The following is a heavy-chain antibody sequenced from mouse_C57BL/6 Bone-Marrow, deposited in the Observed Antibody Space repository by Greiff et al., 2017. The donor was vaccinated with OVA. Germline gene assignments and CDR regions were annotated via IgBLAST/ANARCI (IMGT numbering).Heavy chain of an antibody. V-gene: IGHV2-9-1*01. CDR2: IWTGGGT. J-gene: IGHJ4*01. Sequence: VQRVESGPGLVAPSQSLSITCTVSGFSLTSYAISWVRQPPGKGLEWLGVIWTGGGTNYNSALKSRLSISKDNSKSQVFLKMNSLQTDDTARYYCARKRRIYYGPNYYAMDYWGQGTSVTVSS. CDR3: ARKRRIYYGPNYYAMDY. D-gene: IGHD2-1*01. CDR1: GFSLTSYA.